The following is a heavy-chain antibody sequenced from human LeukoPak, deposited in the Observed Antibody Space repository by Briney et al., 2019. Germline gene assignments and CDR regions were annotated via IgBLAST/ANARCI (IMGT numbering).Heavy chain of an antibody. CDR3: ARDPGGTYISAYYYMDV. Sequence: GGSLRLSCAASGFTFSIYNMNWVRQAPGRGLEWASSITSNSSYIYYADSVKGRFTISRDNAKKSLYLQMNSLRAADTAVYYCARDPGGTYISAYYYMDVWGKGTTVTVSS. CDR2: ITSNSSYI. V-gene: IGHV3-21*01. J-gene: IGHJ6*03. CDR1: GFTFSIYN. D-gene: IGHD1-26*01.